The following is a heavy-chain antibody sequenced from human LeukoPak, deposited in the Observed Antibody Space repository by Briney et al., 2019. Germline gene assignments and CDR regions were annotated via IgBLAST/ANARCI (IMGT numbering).Heavy chain of an antibody. V-gene: IGHV3-23*01. CDR3: AKGVSSGYYDWYYFDY. CDR1: GFTFSSYA. J-gene: IGHJ4*02. CDR2: ISGSGGST. Sequence: GGSLRLSCAASGFTFSSYAMSRVRQAPGKGLEWVSAISGSGGSTYYADSVKGRFTISRDNSKNTLYLQMNSLRAEDTAVYYCAKGVSSGYYDWYYFDYWGQGTLVTVSS. D-gene: IGHD3-22*01.